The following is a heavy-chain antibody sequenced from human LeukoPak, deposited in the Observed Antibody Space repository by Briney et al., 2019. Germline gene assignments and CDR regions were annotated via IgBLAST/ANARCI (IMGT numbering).Heavy chain of an antibody. J-gene: IGHJ4*02. CDR3: ARDGKISYDFWSGYFFDY. D-gene: IGHD3-3*01. V-gene: IGHV3-21*01. CDR2: ISSSSSYI. Sequence: GALRLSCAASGFTFSSYAMSWVRQAPGKGLEWVSSISSSSSYIYYADSVKGRFTISRDNAKNSLYLQMNSLRAEDTAVYYCARDGKISYDFWSGYFFDYWGQGTLVTVSS. CDR1: GFTFSSYA.